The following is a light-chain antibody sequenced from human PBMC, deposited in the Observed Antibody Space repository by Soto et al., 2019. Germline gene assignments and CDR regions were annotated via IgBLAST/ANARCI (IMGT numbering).Light chain of an antibody. V-gene: IGKV3D-20*02. J-gene: IGKJ5*01. CDR3: QQRSKWPT. CDR2: DAS. Sequence: EIVLTQSPGILSLSPGERASLSCGASQSISSSFLAWYQQKPGQAPRLLIYDASNRATGIPARFSGSGSGTDFTLTISSLEPEDFAVYYCQQRSKWPTFGQGTRLEIK. CDR1: QSISSSF.